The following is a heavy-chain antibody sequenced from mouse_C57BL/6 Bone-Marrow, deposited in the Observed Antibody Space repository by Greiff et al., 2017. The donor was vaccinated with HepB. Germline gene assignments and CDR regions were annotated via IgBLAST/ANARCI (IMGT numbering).Heavy chain of an antibody. V-gene: IGHV1-81*01. Sequence: VQLQQSGAELARPGASVKLSCKASGYTFTSYGISWVKQRTGQGLEWIGEIYPRSGNTYYNEKFKGKATLTADKSSSTAYMELRSLTSEDSAVYYCARLGITTVVATYWYFDGWGKGTTVTVSS. CDR3: ARLGITTVVATYWYFDG. CDR2: IYPRSGNT. J-gene: IGHJ1*03. CDR1: GYTFTSYG. D-gene: IGHD1-1*01.